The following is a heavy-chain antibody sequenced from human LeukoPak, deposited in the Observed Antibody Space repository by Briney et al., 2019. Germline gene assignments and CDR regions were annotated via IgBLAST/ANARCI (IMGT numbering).Heavy chain of an antibody. D-gene: IGHD3-10*01. V-gene: IGHV1-18*01. Sequence: ASVKVSCKASGYTFTSYGISWVRQAPGQGLEWMGWISAYNGNTNYAQKLQGRVTMTTDTSTSTAYMELRSLRSDDTAVYYCATRITMVREDAFDIWGQGTKVTVSS. CDR3: ATRITMVREDAFDI. CDR1: GYTFTSYG. CDR2: ISAYNGNT. J-gene: IGHJ3*02.